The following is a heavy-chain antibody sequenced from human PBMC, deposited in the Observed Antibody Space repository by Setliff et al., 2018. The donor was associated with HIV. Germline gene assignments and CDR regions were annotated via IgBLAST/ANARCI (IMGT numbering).Heavy chain of an antibody. CDR2: INVYNGDT. CDR3: ATDRTQTGMNMVRGRLTDPARYPLDY. V-gene: IGHV1-18*01. Sequence: GASVKVSCKASDYPFSNFGISWVRQAPGQGLEWMAWINVYNGDTNFAQKFQGRVTLTTDTSTRTAYMELTSLTSDDTAVYYCATDRTQTGMNMVRGRLTDPARYPLDYWGQGSLVTVSS. J-gene: IGHJ4*02. D-gene: IGHD3-10*01. CDR1: DYPFSNFG.